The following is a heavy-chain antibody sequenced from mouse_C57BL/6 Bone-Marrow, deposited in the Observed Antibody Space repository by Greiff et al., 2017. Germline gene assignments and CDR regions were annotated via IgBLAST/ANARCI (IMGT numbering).Heavy chain of an antibody. CDR1: GFSLTSYA. Sequence: VMLVESGPGLVAPSQSLSITCTVSGFSLTSYAISWVRQPPGKGLEWLGVIWPGGGTNYNSALKSRLSISKDNSKSQVFLKMNSLQTDDTARYYCAKTGTDAMDYWGQGTSVTVSS. J-gene: IGHJ4*01. CDR3: AKTGTDAMDY. D-gene: IGHD4-1*01. CDR2: IWPGGGT. V-gene: IGHV2-9-1*01.